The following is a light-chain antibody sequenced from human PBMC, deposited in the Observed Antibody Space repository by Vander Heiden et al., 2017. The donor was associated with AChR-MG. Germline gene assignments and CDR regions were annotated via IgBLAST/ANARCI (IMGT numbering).Light chain of an antibody. CDR2: GAS. CDR3: QQYGSSPFI. V-gene: IGKV3-20*01. J-gene: IGKJ3*01. CDR1: QNLISKY. Sequence: DTVLTQSPGTLSLSPGERASLPCRASQNLISKYLAWYRQKLGQARRLLIYGASNRATGIPDGFSGGGSGTDFTLTIRRLEPEDFAVYYCQQYGSSPFIFGPGTKVDIK.